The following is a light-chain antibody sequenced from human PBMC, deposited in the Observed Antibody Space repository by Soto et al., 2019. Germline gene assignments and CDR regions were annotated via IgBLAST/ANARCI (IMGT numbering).Light chain of an antibody. J-gene: IGKJ4*01. Sequence: DIVMTQSPLSLPVTPGEPASISCRPSQSLLHSNGYNYLDWYLQKPGQSPQLLIYLGSNRASGVPDRFSGSGSGTDFTLKISRVEAEDVGVYYCMQALQTPLTFGGGPKVEIK. V-gene: IGKV2-28*01. CDR3: MQALQTPLT. CDR2: LGS. CDR1: QSLLHSNGYNY.